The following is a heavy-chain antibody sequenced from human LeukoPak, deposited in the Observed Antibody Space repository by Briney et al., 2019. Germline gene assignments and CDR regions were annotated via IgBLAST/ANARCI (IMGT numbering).Heavy chain of an antibody. V-gene: IGHV4-38-2*02. CDR2: IYHSGST. J-gene: IGHJ4*02. D-gene: IGHD4-17*01. Sequence: PSETLSLTCTVSGYSISSGYYWGWIRQPPGKGLEWIGSIYHSGSTYYNPSLKSRVTISVDTSKNQFSLKLSSVTAADTAVYYCARAQLYYGDYGDYFDYWGQGTLVTVSS. CDR1: GYSISSGYY. CDR3: ARAQLYYGDYGDYFDY.